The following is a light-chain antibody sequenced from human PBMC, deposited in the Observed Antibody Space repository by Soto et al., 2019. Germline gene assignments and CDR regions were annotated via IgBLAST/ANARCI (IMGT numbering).Light chain of an antibody. Sequence: QSALTQPPSASGSPGQSVTISCTGTSSDVGGYNFVSWYQQHPGKAPKLMIYEVNKRPSGVPDRFSGSKSGHTASLAVSGLQAEDEADYYCSSYAGIDILYVFGTGTKVTVL. V-gene: IGLV2-8*01. CDR3: SSYAGIDILYV. CDR2: EVN. J-gene: IGLJ1*01. CDR1: SSDVGGYNF.